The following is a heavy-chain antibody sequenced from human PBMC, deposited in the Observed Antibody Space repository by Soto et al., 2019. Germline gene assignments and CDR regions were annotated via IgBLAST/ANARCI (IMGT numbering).Heavy chain of an antibody. V-gene: IGHV3-64D*06. CDR3: ARVSGWYFLDY. J-gene: IGHJ4*02. CDR2: ISSNGGST. D-gene: IGHD6-19*01. Sequence: PGGSLRLSCSASGFTFSSYAMHWVRQAPGKGLEYVSAISSNGGSTYYADSVKGRFTISRDNSKNTLYLQMSSLRAEDTAVYYCARVSGWYFLDYWGQGTLVTVSS. CDR1: GFTFSSYA.